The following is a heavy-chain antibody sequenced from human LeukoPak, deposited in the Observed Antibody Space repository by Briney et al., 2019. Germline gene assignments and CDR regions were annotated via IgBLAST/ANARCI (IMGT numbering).Heavy chain of an antibody. J-gene: IGHJ4*02. Sequence: GGSLRLSCAASGFIFSDYWMGWVRQAPGKGPEWVASIKPDGNEQYYVDSVRGRFTISRDNPKDSLFLQVGSLRDDDTAVYYCAKERVSAYDYWGQGTLVTVSS. V-gene: IGHV3-7*01. CDR3: AKERVSAYDY. CDR2: IKPDGNEQ. CDR1: GFIFSDYW.